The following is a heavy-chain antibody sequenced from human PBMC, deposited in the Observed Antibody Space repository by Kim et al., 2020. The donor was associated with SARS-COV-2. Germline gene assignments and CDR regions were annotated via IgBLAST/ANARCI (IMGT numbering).Heavy chain of an antibody. V-gene: IGHV3-23*01. J-gene: IGHJ4*02. CDR3: AKDGVSTIFGVVMRAYYFDY. Sequence: RLTISRDNSKNTLYLQMNSLRAEDTAVYYCAKDGVSTIFGVVMRAYYFDYWGQGTLVTVSS. D-gene: IGHD3-3*01.